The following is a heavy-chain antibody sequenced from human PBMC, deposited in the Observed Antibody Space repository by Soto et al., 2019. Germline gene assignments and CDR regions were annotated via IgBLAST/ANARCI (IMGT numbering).Heavy chain of an antibody. CDR2: SSYTGNT. J-gene: IGHJ4*02. D-gene: IGHD6-13*01. V-gene: IGHV4-39*01. CDR3: ARPDSRSLVAPFGS. CDR1: GAYITSRNYY. Sequence: SQILPLPCTVGGAYITSRNYYWGWIRKPPGKGLKWIGTSSYTGNTYFNPSLSSRVTISFDTSKNQFSLRLTSVTASDTAVYYCARPDSRSLVAPFGSLVQGTLVTVSS.